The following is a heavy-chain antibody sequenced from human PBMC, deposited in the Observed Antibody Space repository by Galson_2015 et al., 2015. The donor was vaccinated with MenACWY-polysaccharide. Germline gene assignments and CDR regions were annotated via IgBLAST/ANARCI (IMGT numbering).Heavy chain of an antibody. D-gene: IGHD6-13*01. CDR1: GFVFNNYD. CDR3: AKLMGVSTWYLVDY. Sequence: SLRLSCAASGFVFNNYDMSWVRQAPGKGLDWVSSISYNGGATFYGDSVKGRFTISRDNSKNTLYLQMNSLRAGDTAVYYCAKLMGVSTWYLVDYWGLGALVTVSS. J-gene: IGHJ4*02. CDR2: ISYNGGAT. V-gene: IGHV3-23*01.